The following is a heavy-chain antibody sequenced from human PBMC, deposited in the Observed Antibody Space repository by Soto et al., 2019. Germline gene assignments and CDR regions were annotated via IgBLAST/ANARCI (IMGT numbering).Heavy chain of an antibody. V-gene: IGHV1-69*01. CDR2: IIPIFGTA. J-gene: IGHJ4*02. Sequence: QVQLVQSGAEVKKPGSSVEVSCKASGGTFSSYAISWVRQAPGQGLEWMGGIIPIFGTANYAQQLQGRVEITADESTSTAYMELSSLRTEDTAVYYCARDTGHYYNSSGYYHYFDYWGQGTLVTVSS. D-gene: IGHD3-22*01. CDR3: ARDTGHYYNSSGYYHYFDY. CDR1: GGTFSSYA.